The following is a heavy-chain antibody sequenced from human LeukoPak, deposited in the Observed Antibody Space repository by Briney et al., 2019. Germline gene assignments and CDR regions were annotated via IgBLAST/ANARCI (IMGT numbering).Heavy chain of an antibody. V-gene: IGHV1-2*02. D-gene: IGHD2-8*01. Sequence: ASVTVSCKASGYTFTVHYMHWVRQAPGQGLEWMGWINSNNGGTSYAQKFQGRVTMTRDTSINTAYMELSRLISDDTAVYYCARDRTQGVWYFDLWGRGTLITVSS. CDR3: ARDRTQGVWYFDL. J-gene: IGHJ2*01. CDR2: INSNNGGT. CDR1: GYTFTVHY.